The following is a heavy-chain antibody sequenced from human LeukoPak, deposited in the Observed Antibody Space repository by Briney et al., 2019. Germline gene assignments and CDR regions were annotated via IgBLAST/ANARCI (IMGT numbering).Heavy chain of an antibody. CDR3: ARKYNVRGWYYYYYMDV. V-gene: IGHV1-18*01. CDR2: ISAYNGNT. J-gene: IGHJ6*03. D-gene: IGHD3-10*02. CDR1: GYTFTSYG. Sequence: ASVKVSCKASGYTFTSYGISWVRQAPGQGLEWMGWISAYNGNTNYAQKLQGRVTMTTDTSTSTAYMELRSLRSDDTAVYYCARKYNVRGWYYYYYMDVWGKGTTVTVSS.